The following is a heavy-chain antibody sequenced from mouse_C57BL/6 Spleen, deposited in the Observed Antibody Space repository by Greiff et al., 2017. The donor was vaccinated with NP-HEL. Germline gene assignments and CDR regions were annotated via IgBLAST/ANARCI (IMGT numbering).Heavy chain of an antibody. D-gene: IGHD1-1*01. J-gene: IGHJ4*01. Sequence: VQLQQSGAELVKPGASVKLSCKASGYTFTSYWMHWVKQRPGQGLEWIGMIHPNSGSTNYNEKFKSKATLTVDKSSSTAYMQLSSLTSEDSAVYYCASYYYEAMDYWGQGTSVTVSS. CDR1: GYTFTSYW. CDR2: IHPNSGST. CDR3: ASYYYEAMDY. V-gene: IGHV1-64*01.